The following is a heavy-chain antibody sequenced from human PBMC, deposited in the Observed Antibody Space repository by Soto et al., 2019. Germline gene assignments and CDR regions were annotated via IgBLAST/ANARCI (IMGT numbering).Heavy chain of an antibody. CDR1: GGSISSYY. CDR2: IYYSGST. V-gene: IGHV4-59*01. J-gene: IGHJ6*02. Sequence: PXETLSLTCTVSGGSISSYYWSWIRQPPGKGLEWIGYIYYSGSTNYNPSLKSRVTISVDTSKNQFSLKLSSVTAADTAVYYCARVDRFNPYYYYGMDVWGQGTTVTVSS. CDR3: ARVDRFNPYYYYGMDV.